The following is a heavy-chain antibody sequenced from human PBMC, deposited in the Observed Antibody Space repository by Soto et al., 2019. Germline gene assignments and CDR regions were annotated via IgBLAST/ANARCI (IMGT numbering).Heavy chain of an antibody. CDR3: ARACSSNSCYDVFDY. V-gene: IGHV4-4*07. J-gene: IGHJ4*02. CDR2: IYTSGST. Sequence: SETLSLTCTVSCGSISSYYWSWIRQPAGKGLEWIGRIYTSGSTNYNPSLKSRVTMSVDTSKNQFSRKLSSVTAADTAVYYCARACSSNSCYDVFDYWGQGTLVTVSS. D-gene: IGHD2-2*01. CDR1: CGSISSYY.